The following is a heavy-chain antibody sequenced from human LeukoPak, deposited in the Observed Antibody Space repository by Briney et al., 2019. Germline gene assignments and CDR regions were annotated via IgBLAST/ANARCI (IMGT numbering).Heavy chain of an antibody. J-gene: IGHJ4*02. CDR1: GGSISSNY. D-gene: IGHD3-10*01. Sequence: PSETLSLTCIVSGGSISSNYWSWIRQPAGKGLEWIGRIYTSGTTNYNPSLKSRVTISVDTSKNQFSLKLSSVTAADTAVYYCARHDVDPYYYGSGDFDYWGQGTLVTVSS. V-gene: IGHV4-4*07. CDR2: IYTSGTT. CDR3: ARHDVDPYYYGSGDFDY.